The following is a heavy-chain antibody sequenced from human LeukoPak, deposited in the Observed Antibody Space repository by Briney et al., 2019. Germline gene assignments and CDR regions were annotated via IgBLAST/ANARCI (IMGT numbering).Heavy chain of an antibody. D-gene: IGHD3-22*01. V-gene: IGHV3-21*01. CDR1: GFTFSSYS. Sequence: PGGSLRLSCAASGFTFSSYSMNWVRQAPGKGLEWVSSISSSSSYIYYADSVKGRFTISRDNAKNSLYLQMNSLRAEDTAVYYCARDNPNDSSGHYYDYFDYWGQGTLVTVSS. J-gene: IGHJ4*02. CDR3: ARDNPNDSSGHYYDYFDY. CDR2: ISSSSSYI.